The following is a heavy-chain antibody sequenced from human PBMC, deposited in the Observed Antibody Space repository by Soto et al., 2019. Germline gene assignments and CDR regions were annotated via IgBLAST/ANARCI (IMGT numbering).Heavy chain of an antibody. CDR3: ARDIRDAFDI. V-gene: IGHV3-23*01. CDR2: ISDSGGDT. D-gene: IGHD1-20*01. J-gene: IGHJ3*02. CDR1: GFSFRNYA. Sequence: GGSLRLSCAASGFSFRNYAMSWVRQAPGEGLEWVSLISDSGGDTLHADSVKGRFTISRDNAKNSLYLQMNSLRAEDTAVYYCARDIRDAFDIWGQGTMVTVSS.